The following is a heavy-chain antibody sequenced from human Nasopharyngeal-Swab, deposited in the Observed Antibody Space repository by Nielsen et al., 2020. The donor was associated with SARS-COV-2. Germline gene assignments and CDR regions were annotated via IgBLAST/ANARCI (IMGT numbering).Heavy chain of an antibody. D-gene: IGHD6-19*01. Sequence: ASVKVSCKASGYSFNTYTISWVRQAPGQGLEYMGWVNTRSGSARYAQAVTGRFVFSSDPSVTTAYMEISDLKAGDTGVYFCARTPFGSGRAGDWGQGTLVTVSS. CDR1: GYSFNTYT. V-gene: IGHV7-4-1*02. CDR2: VNTRSGSA. CDR3: ARTPFGSGRAGD. J-gene: IGHJ4*02.